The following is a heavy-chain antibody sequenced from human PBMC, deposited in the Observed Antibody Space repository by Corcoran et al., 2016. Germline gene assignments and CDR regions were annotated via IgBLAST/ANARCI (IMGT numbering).Heavy chain of an antibody. J-gene: IGHJ5*02. V-gene: IGHV3-33*01. Sequence: QVQLVESGGGVVQPGRSLRLSCAASGFTFSSYGMHWVRQAPGKGLEWVAVIWYDGSNKYYADSVKGRFTISRDNSKNTLYLHMNSLRAEDTAVYYCAREYDSSGYYRASWFDPWGQGTLVTVSS. CDR3: AREYDSSGYYRASWFDP. CDR1: GFTFSSYG. D-gene: IGHD3-22*01. CDR2: IWYDGSNK.